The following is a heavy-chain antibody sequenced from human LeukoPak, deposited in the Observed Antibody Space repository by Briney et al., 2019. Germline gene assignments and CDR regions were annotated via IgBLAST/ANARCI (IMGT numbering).Heavy chain of an antibody. CDR2: IDARSGIT. D-gene: IGHD1-1*01. CDR3: ARGRGTYYYYMDV. V-gene: IGHV3-48*01. Sequence: PGGSLRLSCAASGFTFTIFGFNWVRQAPGKVPEWVSYIDARSGITYYADSVQGRFTISRDNAQESVFLQMNSLRAEDTAVYYCARGRGTYYYYMDVWGKGTTVTVSS. CDR1: GFTFTIFG. J-gene: IGHJ6*03.